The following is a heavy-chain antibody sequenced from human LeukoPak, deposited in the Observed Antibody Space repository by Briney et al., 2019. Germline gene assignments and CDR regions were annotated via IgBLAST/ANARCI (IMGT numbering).Heavy chain of an antibody. CDR3: ARAHYYGSGSYYLDY. CDR2: IIPILGIA. D-gene: IGHD3-10*01. V-gene: IGHV1-69*04. Sequence: SVKVSCKASGGTFSSYAISWVRQAPGQGLEWMGRIIPILGIANYAQKFQGRVTITADKSTSTAYMELSSLRSEDTAVYYCARAHYYGSGSYYLDYWGQGTLVTVSS. J-gene: IGHJ4*02. CDR1: GGTFSSYA.